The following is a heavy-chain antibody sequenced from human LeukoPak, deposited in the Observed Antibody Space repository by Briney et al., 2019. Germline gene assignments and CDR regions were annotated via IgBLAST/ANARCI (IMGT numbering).Heavy chain of an antibody. CDR3: ARGFATMVRGVVLDF. CDR1: SGSFSGYY. V-gene: IGHV4-34*01. D-gene: IGHD3-10*01. Sequence: SETLSLTCAVYSGSFSGYYWSWIRQPPGKGLKWSGEIYHSGSTNYNASLKSRVTISVDTSKNQFSLKLNSVTAADTAVYYCARGFATMVRGVVLDFWGQGTLVTVSS. CDR2: IYHSGST. J-gene: IGHJ4*02.